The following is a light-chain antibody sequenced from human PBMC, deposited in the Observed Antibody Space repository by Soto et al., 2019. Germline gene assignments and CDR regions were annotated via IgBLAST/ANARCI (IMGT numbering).Light chain of an antibody. CDR1: QGSSDD. J-gene: IGKJ4*01. V-gene: IGKV1-6*01. CDR2: AAS. Sequence: AIQMTQSPSSLSASVGDSVTITCRASQGSSDDLGWYQQKPGKAPKLLIYAASSLERGVPSRFSGSGSGTDFTLTISRLQPEDFATYYCQQDYRDPLTFGGGTKVEIK. CDR3: QQDYRDPLT.